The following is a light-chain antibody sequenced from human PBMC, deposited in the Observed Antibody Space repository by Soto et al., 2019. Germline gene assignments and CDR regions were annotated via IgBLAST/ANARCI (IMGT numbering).Light chain of an antibody. CDR3: QQLNSYPLT. CDR1: QDINSF. Sequence: DIHLTQSPSFLSASVGDRVSITCRASQDINSFLAWYQQKPGKAPNLLIDAGFTLQSGVPSRFSGSGSGTEFTLTSCSLQPEDFATYYCQQLNSYPLTFGVGTKVEIK. V-gene: IGKV1-9*01. CDR2: AGF. J-gene: IGKJ4*01.